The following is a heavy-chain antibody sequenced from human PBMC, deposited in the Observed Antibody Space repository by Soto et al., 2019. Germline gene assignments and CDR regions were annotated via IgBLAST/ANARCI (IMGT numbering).Heavy chain of an antibody. Sequence: QVQLVQSGAEVKKPGASVKVSCKASGYTFASYAISWMRQAPGQGLEWMGRISAYNGNTNYAQKLQGRVTMTTDTSTSTACMELRSLRSDDRAVYYCARDPPPPDYWGQGTLVTVPS. J-gene: IGHJ4*02. V-gene: IGHV1-18*01. CDR2: ISAYNGNT. CDR1: GYTFASYA. CDR3: ARDPPPPDY.